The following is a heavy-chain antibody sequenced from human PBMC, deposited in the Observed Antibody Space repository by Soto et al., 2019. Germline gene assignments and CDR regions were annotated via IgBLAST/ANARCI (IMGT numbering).Heavy chain of an antibody. CDR3: ARDSVSYGDYSRWFYP. Sequence: QVQLVESGGGVVQPGRSLRLSCAASGFTFSSYAMHWVRQAPGKGLECVAVISYDGSNKSYADASKGRFTISRDNSQNTLYLKMNCMSSEDTAVSYCARDSVSYGDYSRWFYPWGKGTLVTVSS. CDR2: ISYDGSNK. CDR1: GFTFSSYA. D-gene: IGHD4-17*01. J-gene: IGHJ5*02. V-gene: IGHV3-30-3*01.